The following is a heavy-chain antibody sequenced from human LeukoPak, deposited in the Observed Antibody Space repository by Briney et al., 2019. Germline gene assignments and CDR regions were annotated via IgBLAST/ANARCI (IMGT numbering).Heavy chain of an antibody. J-gene: IGHJ4*02. CDR3: ALGVVVPAAGGVYYFDY. V-gene: IGHV4-34*01. CDR1: GGSFSGYY. D-gene: IGHD2-2*01. CDR2: INHSGST. Sequence: ETLSLTCAVYGGSFSGYYWSWIRQPPGKGLEWIGEINHSGSTNYNPSLKSRVTISVDTSKNQFSLKLSSVTAADTAVYYCALGVVVPAAGGVYYFDYWGQGTLVTVSS.